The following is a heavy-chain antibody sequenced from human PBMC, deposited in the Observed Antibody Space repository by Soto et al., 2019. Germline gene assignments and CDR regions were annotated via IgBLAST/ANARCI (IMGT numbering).Heavy chain of an antibody. CDR3: ARDFGMAAAGTGTTYYYYYGMDV. D-gene: IGHD6-13*01. Sequence: ASVKVSCKASGYTFTSYGISWVRQAPGQGLEWMGWISAYNGNTNYAQKLQGRVTMTTDTSTSTAYMELRSLRSDDTAVYYCARDFGMAAAGTGTTYYYYYGMDVWGQGTTVTVS. J-gene: IGHJ6*02. V-gene: IGHV1-18*01. CDR2: ISAYNGNT. CDR1: GYTFTSYG.